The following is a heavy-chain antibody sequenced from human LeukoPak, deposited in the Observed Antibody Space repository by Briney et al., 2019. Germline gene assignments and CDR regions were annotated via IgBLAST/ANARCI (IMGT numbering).Heavy chain of an antibody. D-gene: IGHD2-2*01. CDR1: GGSISSYY. J-gene: IGHJ6*02. Sequence: SETLSLTCTVSGGSISSYYWSWIRQPAGKGLEWIGRIYTRGSTNYNPSLKTRVTMSVDTSKNRFSLKLSSVTAADTAVYYCARAAGRVVVPAATYYYYGMDVWGQGTTVTVSS. V-gene: IGHV4-4*07. CDR2: IYTRGST. CDR3: ARAAGRVVVPAATYYYYGMDV.